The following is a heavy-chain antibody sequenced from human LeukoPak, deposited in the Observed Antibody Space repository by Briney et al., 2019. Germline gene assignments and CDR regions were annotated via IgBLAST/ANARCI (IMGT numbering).Heavy chain of an antibody. Sequence: SETLSLTCAVYGESFSGYYWSWIRQPPGKGLEWIGDINHSGSANYNPSLKSRVTISVDTSKNQFSLKLSSVTAADTAVYYCARSVEGYCRGGSCYSYSYYMDVWGKGTTVTVSS. V-gene: IGHV4-34*01. D-gene: IGHD2-15*01. CDR2: INHSGSA. CDR1: GESFSGYY. J-gene: IGHJ6*03. CDR3: ARSVEGYCRGGSCYSYSYYMDV.